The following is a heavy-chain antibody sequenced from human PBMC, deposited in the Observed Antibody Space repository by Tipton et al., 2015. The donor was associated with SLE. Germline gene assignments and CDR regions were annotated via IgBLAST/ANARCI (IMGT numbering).Heavy chain of an antibody. J-gene: IGHJ1*01. V-gene: IGHV5-51*03. D-gene: IGHD3-10*01. CDR3: ATSPFGGHFHR. CDR2: IYPGDSDT. Sequence: QLVQSGAEVKKAGDSLKISCRGSGYSFTNYWIGWVRQMPGKGLEWMGIIYPGDSDTRYSPSFQGQITISVDKSISTAYLQWNSLKASDTAIYYCATSPFGGHFHRWGRGTLVTVSS. CDR1: GYSFTNYW.